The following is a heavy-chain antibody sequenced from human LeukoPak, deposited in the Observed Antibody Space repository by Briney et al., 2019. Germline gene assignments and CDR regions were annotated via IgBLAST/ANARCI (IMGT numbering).Heavy chain of an antibody. CDR3: AKDRRQQLVPNWFDP. Sequence: ASVKVSCKASGYTFTSYYMHWVRQPPGQGLEWMGIINPSCGSTSYAQKFQDRVTMNRDASPSTVYMELSSLRSEDTAVYYRAKDRRQQLVPNWFDPWGQGTLVTVSS. D-gene: IGHD6-13*01. CDR1: GYTFTSYY. CDR2: INPSCGST. V-gene: IGHV1-46*03. J-gene: IGHJ5*02.